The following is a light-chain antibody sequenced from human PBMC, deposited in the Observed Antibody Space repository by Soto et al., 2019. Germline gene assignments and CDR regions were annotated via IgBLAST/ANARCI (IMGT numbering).Light chain of an antibody. CDR2: EVN. V-gene: IGLV2-8*01. J-gene: IGLJ2*01. CDR1: STDVGTYNY. CDR3: SSYAGSNKLI. Sequence: QSVLTQPPSASGSPGQSITISCTGTSTDVGTYNYVSWYQQHPGKAPKLMIYEVNKRPSGVPDRFSGSKSGNTASLTVSGVQDEDEADYYWSSYAGSNKLIFGGGTKLTVL.